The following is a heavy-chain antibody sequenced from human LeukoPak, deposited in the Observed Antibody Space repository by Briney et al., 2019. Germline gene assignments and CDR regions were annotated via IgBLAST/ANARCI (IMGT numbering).Heavy chain of an antibody. D-gene: IGHD1-26*01. Sequence: PGGSLRLSCAASGFTFCSYGMHWVRQAPGKGLEWVAVTSSDGRSIHYADSVKGRFTISRDNSKNTLYLQMNSLRVEDTAVHYCAKKASGSYFQGPDYWGQGSLVTVSS. CDR1: GFTFCSYG. CDR2: TSSDGRSI. CDR3: AKKASGSYFQGPDY. J-gene: IGHJ4*02. V-gene: IGHV3-30*18.